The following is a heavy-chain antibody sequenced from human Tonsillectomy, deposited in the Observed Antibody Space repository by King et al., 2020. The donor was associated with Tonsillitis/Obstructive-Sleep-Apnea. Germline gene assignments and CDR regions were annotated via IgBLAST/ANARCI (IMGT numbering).Heavy chain of an antibody. D-gene: IGHD1-26*01. CDR3: ARVGTPSLGPLIDY. CDR2: INYRGTA. Sequence: QLQESGPGLVKPSETLSLTCSVSGGSISTYYWTWIRQPPGKYMECIGYINYRGTANYNPSLKSRVTISVDTSKNQFSLRLGSVAAADTAVYYCARVGTPSLGPLIDYWGQGTLVTVSS. CDR1: GGSISTYY. V-gene: IGHV4-59*01. J-gene: IGHJ4*02.